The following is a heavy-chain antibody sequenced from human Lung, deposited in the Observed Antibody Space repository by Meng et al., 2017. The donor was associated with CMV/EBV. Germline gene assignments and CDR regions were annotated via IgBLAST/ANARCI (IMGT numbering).Heavy chain of an antibody. CDR2: ISYDGSNK. D-gene: IGHD3-22*01. J-gene: IGHJ6*02. CDR3: VRDQGGESMIAVLIERFGMDV. Sequence: GGSLRLXCAASGFTFNTYAMHWVRQAPGKGLEWVAVISYDGSNKYTADSVQGRLTISRDNSKNNLYLQMNSLTVEDTAVYYCVRDQGGESMIAVLIERFGMDVWGQGTXVTVSS. CDR1: GFTFNTYA. V-gene: IGHV3-30*04.